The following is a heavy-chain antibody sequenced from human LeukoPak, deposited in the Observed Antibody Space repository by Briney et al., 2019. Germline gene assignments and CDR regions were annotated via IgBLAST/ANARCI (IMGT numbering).Heavy chain of an antibody. CDR1: GFTFSSYA. D-gene: IGHD1-26*01. J-gene: IGHJ4*02. CDR3: ARGQIAYSGSYSDY. V-gene: IGHV3-64*01. CDR2: ISSNGGST. Sequence: PGGSLRHSCAASGFTFSSYAMHWVRQAPGKGLEYVSTISSNGGSTYYANSVKDRFTISRDNSRNTLYLQMGSLRAEDMAVYYCARGQIAYSGSYSDYWGQGTLVAVSS.